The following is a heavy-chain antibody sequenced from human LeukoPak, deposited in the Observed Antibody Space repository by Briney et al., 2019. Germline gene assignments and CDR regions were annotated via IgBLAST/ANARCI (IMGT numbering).Heavy chain of an antibody. CDR1: GFTFDEYA. D-gene: IGHD5-18*01. J-gene: IGHJ5*02. Sequence: GGSLRLSCAASGFTFDEYAMHWVRQAPGKGLEWVSLISGDGGSTYYADSVKGRFTISRDNSKNSLYLPMNSLRTEDTALYYCAKDTEGYSNWFDPWGQGTLVTVSS. V-gene: IGHV3-43*02. CDR2: ISGDGGST. CDR3: AKDTEGYSNWFDP.